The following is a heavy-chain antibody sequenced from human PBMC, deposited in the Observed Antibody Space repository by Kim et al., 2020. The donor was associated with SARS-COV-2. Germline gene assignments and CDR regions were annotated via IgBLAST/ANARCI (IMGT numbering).Heavy chain of an antibody. D-gene: IGHD2-2*01. Sequence: SETLSLTCTASGGSISSSSYYWGWIRQPPGKGLEWIGSIYYSGSTYYNPSLKSRVTISVDTSKNQFSLKLSSVTAADTAVYYCASRYCSSTSCYAARGYFDYWGQGTLVTVSS. V-gene: IGHV4-39*01. CDR3: ASRYCSSTSCYAARGYFDY. J-gene: IGHJ4*02. CDR2: IYYSGST. CDR1: GGSISSSSYY.